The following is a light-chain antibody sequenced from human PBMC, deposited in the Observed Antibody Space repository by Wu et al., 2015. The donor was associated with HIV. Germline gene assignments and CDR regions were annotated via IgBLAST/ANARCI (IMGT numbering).Light chain of an antibody. CDR2: GVS. CDR1: QSVSSTY. Sequence: EIVLTQSPATLSLSPGERATLSCRARQSVSSTYLAWYQQKPGQAPRLLIYGVSSRATGIPDRFSGSGSGTDFTLTISRLEPEDFAVYYCQQYGSSPYTFGQGTKLEIK. CDR3: QQYGSSPYT. V-gene: IGKV3-20*01. J-gene: IGKJ2*01.